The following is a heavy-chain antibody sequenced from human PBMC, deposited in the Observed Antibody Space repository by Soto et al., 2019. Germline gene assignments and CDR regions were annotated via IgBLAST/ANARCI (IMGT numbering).Heavy chain of an antibody. CDR2: MNPNSGNT. CDR1: GYTFTSYD. CDR3: AGGVGQLVVTYYYYYMDV. V-gene: IGHV1-8*01. Sequence: QVQLVQSGAEVKKPGASVKVSCKASGYTFTSYDINWVRQATGQGLEWMGWMNPNSGNTGYAQKFQGRGTMTRNTSISTAYMELSSLRSEDTAVYYCAGGVGQLVVTYYYYYMDVWGKGTTVTVSS. D-gene: IGHD6-13*01. J-gene: IGHJ6*03.